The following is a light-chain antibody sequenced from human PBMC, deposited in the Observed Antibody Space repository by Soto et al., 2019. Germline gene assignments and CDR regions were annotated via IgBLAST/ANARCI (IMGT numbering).Light chain of an antibody. CDR2: DAS. CDR1: QSVSSN. Sequence: EIVMTQSPATLSVSPGERATLSCRASQSVSSNLAWYQQKVGQAPRVLIDDASTRATGIPGRFSGSGSGTEFTLTISSLQSEDFAVYYCQQYNNWPETFGQGTKVEIK. CDR3: QQYNNWPET. V-gene: IGKV3-15*01. J-gene: IGKJ1*01.